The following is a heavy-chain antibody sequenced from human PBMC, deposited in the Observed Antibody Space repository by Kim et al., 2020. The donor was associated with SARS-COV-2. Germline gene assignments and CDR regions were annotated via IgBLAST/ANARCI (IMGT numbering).Heavy chain of an antibody. V-gene: IGHV1-46*01. Sequence: YARRFQGRVTMSRDTSTSTVYMEVSSLRSEDTALYYCARGGITMVRGVFDYWGQGTLVTVSS. J-gene: IGHJ4*02. D-gene: IGHD3-10*01. CDR3: ARGGITMVRGVFDY.